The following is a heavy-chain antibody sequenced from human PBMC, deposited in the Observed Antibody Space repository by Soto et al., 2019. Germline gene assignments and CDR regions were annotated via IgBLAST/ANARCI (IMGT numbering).Heavy chain of an antibody. D-gene: IGHD3-16*01. CDR1: GFTFRNYN. CDR3: GKFSFWGGQPFIFSF. J-gene: IGHJ4*02. Sequence: GGSLRLSCAASGFTFRNYNMNWVRQAPGKGLEWVAHISLGGTTVDYSDSVKGRFTISRDNSKNTLYLQMNSLRAEDTAVYYYGKFSFWGGQPFIFSFWGRGSWDPVSS. V-gene: IGHV3-48*01. CDR2: ISLGGTTV.